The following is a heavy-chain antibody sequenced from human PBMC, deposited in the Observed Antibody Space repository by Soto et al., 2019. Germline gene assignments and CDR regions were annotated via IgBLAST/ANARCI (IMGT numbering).Heavy chain of an antibody. V-gene: IGHV3-23*01. Sequence: GGSLRLSCAASGFPFRSYAMGWVRQAPGKGLEWISVISGSGEITLYTDSVKGRFTISRDFSNNTVSLQMNSLRADDTAIYYCGKARYLLVDHPLYFESWGQGTLATVSS. CDR2: ISGSGEIT. CDR3: GKARYLLVDHPLYFES. D-gene: IGHD3-9*01. J-gene: IGHJ4*02. CDR1: GFPFRSYA.